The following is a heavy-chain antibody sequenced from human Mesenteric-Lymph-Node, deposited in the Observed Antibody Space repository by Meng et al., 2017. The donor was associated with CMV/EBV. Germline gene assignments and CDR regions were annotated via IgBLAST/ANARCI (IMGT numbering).Heavy chain of an antibody. CDR1: GFTFSSYS. Sequence: GESLKISCAASGFTFSSYSMNWVRQAPGKGLEWVSSISSSSSYIYYADSVKGRFTISRDNAKNSLYLQMNSLRAEDTAVYYCARDHSWSYYGMDVWGQGTTVTSP. CDR2: ISSSSSYI. J-gene: IGHJ6*02. V-gene: IGHV3-21*01. CDR3: ARDHSWSYYGMDV.